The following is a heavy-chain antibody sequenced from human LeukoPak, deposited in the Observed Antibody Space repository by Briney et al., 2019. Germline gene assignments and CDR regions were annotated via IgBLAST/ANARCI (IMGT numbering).Heavy chain of an antibody. Sequence: GGSLVLSCAASGFTFSGYWMSWVRRAPGKGLEGVANIKQDGSEKYYVDSVRGRFTISRDNAKNSLFLQMDSLRVEDTAVYYCARDLAAGGPCNYWGQGTLVTVSS. CDR2: IKQDGSEK. CDR1: GFTFSGYW. D-gene: IGHD6-13*01. J-gene: IGHJ4*02. V-gene: IGHV3-7*01. CDR3: ARDLAAGGPCNY.